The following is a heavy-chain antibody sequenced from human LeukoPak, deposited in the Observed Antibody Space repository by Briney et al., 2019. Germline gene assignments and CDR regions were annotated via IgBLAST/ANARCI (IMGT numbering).Heavy chain of an antibody. CDR2: IRSDGSDA. Sequence: GGSLRLSCAASGFTFSETWMHWVRQAPGKGLVWVSRIRSDGSDARYAESVKGRFTISRDNAKNTLYLQMNSLRDEDTAVYYCARDWFHAIDYWGQGTLVTVSS. CDR1: GFTFSETW. J-gene: IGHJ4*02. D-gene: IGHD2/OR15-2a*01. CDR3: ARDWFHAIDY. V-gene: IGHV3-74*01.